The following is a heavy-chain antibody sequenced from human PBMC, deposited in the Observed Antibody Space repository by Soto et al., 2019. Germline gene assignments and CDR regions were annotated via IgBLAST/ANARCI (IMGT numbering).Heavy chain of an antibody. CDR1: GFTLSSYS. V-gene: IGHV3-21*01. Sequence: EVQLVESGGGLVKPGGSLRLSCAASGFTLSSYSMNWVRQAPGKGLEWVSSISSSSSYIYYADSVKGRFTISRDNDKNSLYLQMNSLRAEDTAVYYCARDGLRDIVVVPAAARFDPWGQGTLVTVSS. D-gene: IGHD2-2*01. J-gene: IGHJ5*02. CDR3: ARDGLRDIVVVPAAARFDP. CDR2: ISSSSSYI.